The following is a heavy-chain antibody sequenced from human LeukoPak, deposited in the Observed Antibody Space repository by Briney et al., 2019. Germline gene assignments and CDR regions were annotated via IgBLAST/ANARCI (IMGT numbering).Heavy chain of an antibody. CDR1: GFTFNIYA. D-gene: IGHD3-3*01. Sequence: SGGSLRLSCAASGFTFNIYAMSWVRQAPGKGLEWVSAISGSGDSAHYADSVKGRFSISRDNSKNTVYLQMNSLRAEDTALYFCAKGGQNFDFWRFDYWGQGTLVPVSS. CDR2: ISGSGDSA. CDR3: AKGGQNFDFWRFDY. J-gene: IGHJ4*02. V-gene: IGHV3-23*01.